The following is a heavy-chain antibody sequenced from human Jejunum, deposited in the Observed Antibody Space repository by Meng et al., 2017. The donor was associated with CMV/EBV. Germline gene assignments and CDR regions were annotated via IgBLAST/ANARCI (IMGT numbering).Heavy chain of an antibody. J-gene: IGHJ5*02. CDR2: ISWNSGYI. CDR3: ARKHLLGWFDP. V-gene: IGHV3-9*01. D-gene: IGHD2/OR15-2a*01. Sequence: CAASGFTLDDYDMHWVRQAPGKGLEWVSGISWNSGYIGYADSVKGRFTISRDNAKNSLYLQMNSLRADDTALYYCARKHLLGWFDPWGQGTLVTVSS. CDR1: GFTLDDYD.